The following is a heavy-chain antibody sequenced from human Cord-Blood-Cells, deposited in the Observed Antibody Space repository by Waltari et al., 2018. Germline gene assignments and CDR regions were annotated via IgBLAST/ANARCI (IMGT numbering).Heavy chain of an antibody. Sequence: QLQLQESGPGLVKPSETLSLTCTVSGGSISSSSYYWGWIRQPPGKGLEWIGSSYYSGSTYYNPSLKSRVTISVDTSKNQFSLKLSSVTAADTAVYYCARHAPYSSSLYYFDYWGQGTLVTVSS. V-gene: IGHV4-39*01. CDR2: SYYSGST. J-gene: IGHJ4*02. D-gene: IGHD6-13*01. CDR1: GGSISSSSYY. CDR3: ARHAPYSSSLYYFDY.